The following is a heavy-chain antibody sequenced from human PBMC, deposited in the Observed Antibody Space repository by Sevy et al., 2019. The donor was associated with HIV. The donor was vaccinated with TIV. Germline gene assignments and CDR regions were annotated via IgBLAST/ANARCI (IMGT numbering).Heavy chain of an antibody. CDR3: AGAPPDTFRYPYYFDY. V-gene: IGHV4-31*03. CDR2: IYYSGSA. CDR1: GGSINSGGYY. D-gene: IGHD5-18*01. Sequence: SETLSLTCTVSGGSINSGGYYWSWIRQHPGKGLEWIGYIYYSGSAYYNPSLKSRVTISVDTPKKNQFSLKLRSMTAADTAVYYCAGAPPDTFRYPYYFDYWGQGTPVTVSS. J-gene: IGHJ4*02.